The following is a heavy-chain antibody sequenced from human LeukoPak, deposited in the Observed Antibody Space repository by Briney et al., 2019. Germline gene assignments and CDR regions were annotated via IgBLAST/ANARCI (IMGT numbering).Heavy chain of an antibody. V-gene: IGHV3-9*01. CDR1: GFTFDDYA. CDR2: ISWNSGSI. CDR3: AKDRGMATIRGYYFDY. J-gene: IGHJ4*02. D-gene: IGHD5-24*01. Sequence: GGSLRLSCAASGFTFDDYAMHWVRQAPGKGLEWVSGISWNSGSIGYADSVKGRFTISRDNAKNPLYLQMNSLRAEDTALYYCAKDRGMATIRGYYFDYWGQGTLVTVSS.